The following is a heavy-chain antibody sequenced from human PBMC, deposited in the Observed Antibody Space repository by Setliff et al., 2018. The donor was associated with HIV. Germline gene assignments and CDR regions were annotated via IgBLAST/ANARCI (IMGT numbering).Heavy chain of an antibody. D-gene: IGHD5-18*01. CDR1: GVYGVYRDQYS. V-gene: IGHV4-61*01. CDR2: IYYSGST. J-gene: IGHJ4*02. Sequence: KSSETLSLTCAVYGVYGVYRDQYSWSWIRQPPGKGLEWIGSIYYSGSTNYNPSLTSRVTISVDTSKNQFSLKLSSVTAADTAVYYCARGWGQLWLGWYYFDYWGQGTLVTGSS. CDR3: ARGWGQLWLGWYYFDY.